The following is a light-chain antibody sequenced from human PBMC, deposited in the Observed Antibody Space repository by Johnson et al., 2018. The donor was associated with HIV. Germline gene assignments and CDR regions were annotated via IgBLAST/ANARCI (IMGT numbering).Light chain of an antibody. CDR1: SSNIGNNY. CDR2: ENN. CDR3: GTWDNSLSAYV. Sequence: QSVLTQPPSVSAAPGQKATISCSGSSSNIGNNYVSWYQQLPGTAPKLLIYENNKRPSGIPDRFSGSKSGTSATLGITGLQTGDEADYYCGTWDNSLSAYVFDTGTKVTVL. J-gene: IGLJ1*01. V-gene: IGLV1-51*02.